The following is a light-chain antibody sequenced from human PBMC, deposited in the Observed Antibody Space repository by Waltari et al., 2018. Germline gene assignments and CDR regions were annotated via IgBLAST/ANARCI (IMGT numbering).Light chain of an antibody. CDR3: SSYAGSDNFVV. V-gene: IGLV2-8*01. CDR1: SSDIGGYNY. Sequence: QSALTQPPSASGSPGQSVTISCTGTSSDIGGYNYVSWYQHHPDKAPKLMIYEVSKRPSGVPARFSGSKADNTASLTVSGLQAEDEADYYCSSYAGSDNFVVFGGGTKLTVL. CDR2: EVS. J-gene: IGLJ2*01.